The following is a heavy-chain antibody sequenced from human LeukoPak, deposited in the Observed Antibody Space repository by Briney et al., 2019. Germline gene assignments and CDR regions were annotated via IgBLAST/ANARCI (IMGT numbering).Heavy chain of an antibody. D-gene: IGHD3-16*02. J-gene: IGHJ4*02. CDR3: ARDFLGDDDYVWGSYHPFDY. CDR2: INPNSGGT. CDR1: GYTFTGYY. V-gene: IGHV1-2*02. Sequence: REASVKVSCKASGYTFTGYYMHWVRQAPGQGLEWMGWINPNSGGTNYAQKFQGRVTMTRDTSISTAYMELSRLRSEDTAVYYCARDFLGDDDYVWGSYHPFDYWGQGTLVTVSS.